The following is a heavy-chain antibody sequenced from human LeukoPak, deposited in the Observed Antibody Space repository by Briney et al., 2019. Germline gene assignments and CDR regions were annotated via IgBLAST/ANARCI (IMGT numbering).Heavy chain of an antibody. CDR1: GFTFSNSA. CDR2: ISSSSSYI. CDR3: ARGKTTVTTSTFDY. V-gene: IGHV3-21*01. D-gene: IGHD4-17*01. J-gene: IGHJ4*02. Sequence: GGSLRLSCAASGFTFSNSAMTWVRQAPGKGLEWVSSISSSSSYIYYADSVKGRFTISRDNAKNSLYLQMNSLRAEDTAVYYCARGKTTVTTSTFDYWGQGTLVTVSS.